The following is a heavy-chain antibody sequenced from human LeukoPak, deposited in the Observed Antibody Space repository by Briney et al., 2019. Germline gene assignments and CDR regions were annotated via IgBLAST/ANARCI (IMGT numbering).Heavy chain of an antibody. D-gene: IGHD3-22*01. Sequence: GESLKISCKGSGYSFTSYWIGWVRQMPGKGLEWMGIIYPGDSDTRYSPSFQGQVTISADKSISTAHLQWSSLKASDTAMYYCARHARYYYDSSGYRYYYYYYMDVWGKGTTVTVSS. J-gene: IGHJ6*03. CDR2: IYPGDSDT. CDR1: GYSFTSYW. V-gene: IGHV5-51*01. CDR3: ARHARYYYDSSGYRYYYYYYMDV.